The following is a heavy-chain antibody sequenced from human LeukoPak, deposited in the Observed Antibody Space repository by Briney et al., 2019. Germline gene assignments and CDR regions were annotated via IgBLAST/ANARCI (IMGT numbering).Heavy chain of an antibody. J-gene: IGHJ5*02. CDR3: ARSGFGSGISFDL. Sequence: ASVKVSCKASGYTFTSYDINWVRQATGQGLEWMGWMNPNSGDTGYPQKFQGRVTMTRDTSITTAYMELSSLRSDDTAVYYCARSGFGSGISFDLWGQGTLVTVSS. V-gene: IGHV1-8*01. D-gene: IGHD3-10*01. CDR2: MNPNSGDT. CDR1: GYTFTSYD.